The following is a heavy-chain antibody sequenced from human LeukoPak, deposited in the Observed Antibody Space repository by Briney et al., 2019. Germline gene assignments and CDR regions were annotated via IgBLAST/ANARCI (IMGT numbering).Heavy chain of an antibody. V-gene: IGHV3-20*04. Sequence: GGSLRLSCAASGFTFDDYGMSWVRQAPGKGLEWVSVINWNGGSTGYADSVKGRFTTSRDNAKNSLYLQMNSLRAEDTALYYCASQKAGSSYDIFTAFDIWGQGTMVTVSS. CDR3: ASQKAGSSYDIFTAFDI. CDR2: INWNGGST. CDR1: GFTFDDYG. D-gene: IGHD5-18*01. J-gene: IGHJ3*02.